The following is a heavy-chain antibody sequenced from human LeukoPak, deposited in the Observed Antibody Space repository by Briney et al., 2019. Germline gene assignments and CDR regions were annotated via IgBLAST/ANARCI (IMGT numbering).Heavy chain of an antibody. J-gene: IGHJ6*02. D-gene: IGHD4/OR15-4a*01. CDR3: ARDPVLPNGLDV. CDR1: GLTLNSDY. V-gene: IGHV3-66*01. CDR2: INSGGNT. Sequence: GWALTVSFAASGLTLNSDYMTWLRQAPGKGLDWVSAINSGGNTYYADSGKGRFTITRDNPKNTLYLQMSSLGPEDKAVYYCARDPVLPNGLDVWGQGTTVTVSS.